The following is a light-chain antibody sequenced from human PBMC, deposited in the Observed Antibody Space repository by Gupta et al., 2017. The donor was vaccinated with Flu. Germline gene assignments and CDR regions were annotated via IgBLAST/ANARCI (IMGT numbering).Light chain of an antibody. Sequence: EVVMTPSPLSLPVTLGQPASISCRSSQGLVYSDGNTYLHWFQKRPGQSPRRLIYQVSNRGSGVPDRSSGSGSGTDFTLKISRVEAEDDGIAFCMQGAHWPRAFGQGTTVEI. CDR3: MQGAHWPRA. V-gene: IGKV2-30*01. CDR1: QGLVYSDGNTY. CDR2: QVS. J-gene: IGKJ1*01.